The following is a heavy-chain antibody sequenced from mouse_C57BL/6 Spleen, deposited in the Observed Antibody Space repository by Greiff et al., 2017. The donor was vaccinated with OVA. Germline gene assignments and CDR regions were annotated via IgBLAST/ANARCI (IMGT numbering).Heavy chain of an antibody. J-gene: IGHJ1*03. V-gene: IGHV1-64*01. CDR2: IHPNSGST. D-gene: IGHD1-1*01. Sequence: QVQLQQPGAELVKPGASVKLSCKASGYTFTSYWMHWVKQRPGQGLEWIGMIHPNSGSTNYNEKFKSKATLTVDKSSSTAYMQLSSLTSEDSAVYDCARSYPDGRYWYFDVWGTGTTVTVSS. CDR3: ARSYPDGRYWYFDV. CDR1: GYTFTSYW.